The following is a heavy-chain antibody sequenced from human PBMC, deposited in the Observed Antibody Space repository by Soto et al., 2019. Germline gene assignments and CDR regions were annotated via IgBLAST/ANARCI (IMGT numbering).Heavy chain of an antibody. D-gene: IGHD6-19*01. V-gene: IGHV3-30*18. CDR3: AKDLEEAGTFDY. Sequence: GGSLRLSCAASGFTFSSYGMHWVRQAPGKGLEWVAVISYDGSNKYYADSVKGRFTISRDNSKNTLYLQMNSLRAEDTAVYYCAKDLEEAGTFDYWGQGTLVTVSS. CDR1: GFTFSSYG. CDR2: ISYDGSNK. J-gene: IGHJ4*02.